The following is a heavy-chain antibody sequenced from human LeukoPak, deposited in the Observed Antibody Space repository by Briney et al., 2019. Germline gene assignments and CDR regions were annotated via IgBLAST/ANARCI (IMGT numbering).Heavy chain of an antibody. J-gene: IGHJ4*02. D-gene: IGHD2-2*01. CDR2: IIPIFGTA. V-gene: IGHV1-69*01. CDR3: ARGSYCSSTSCYSFDY. CDR1: GGTFSSYA. Sequence: GSSVKVSCKASGGTFSSYAISWVRQAPGQGLEWMGGIIPIFGTANYAQKFQGRVTITADESTSTAYMELSSLRSEDTAVYYCARGSYCSSTSCYSFDYRGQGTLVTVSS.